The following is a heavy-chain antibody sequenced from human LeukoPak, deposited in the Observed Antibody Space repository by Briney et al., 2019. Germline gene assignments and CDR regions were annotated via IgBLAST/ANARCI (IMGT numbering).Heavy chain of an antibody. V-gene: IGHV4-34*01. J-gene: IGHJ5*02. D-gene: IGHD3-3*01. Sequence: NPSETLSLTCAVYGGSFSGYYWSWIRQPPGKGLEWIGEINHSGSTNYNPSLKSRVTISVDTSKNQFSLKLSSVTAADTAVYYCARGAGYYDFWSGYYNSFNWFDPWGQGTLVTVSS. CDR2: INHSGST. CDR1: GGSFSGYY. CDR3: ARGAGYYDFWSGYYNSFNWFDP.